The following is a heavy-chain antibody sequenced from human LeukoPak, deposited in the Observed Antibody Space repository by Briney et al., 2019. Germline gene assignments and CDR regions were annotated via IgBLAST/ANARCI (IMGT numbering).Heavy chain of an antibody. J-gene: IGHJ4*02. CDR2: IYIFSGST. CDR3: ARNSCPSGSCYDNRGYFDY. D-gene: IGHD2-15*01. CDR1: GGSISSGRNY. V-gene: IGHV4-61*02. Sequence: SQTLSLTCTVSGGSISSGRNYWTWIRQPAGKGLEWIGRIYIFSGSTNYNPSLKSRVTISVDTSKNQFSLKLTSVTAADTAVYYCARNSCPSGSCYDNRGYFDYWGQGTLVTVSS.